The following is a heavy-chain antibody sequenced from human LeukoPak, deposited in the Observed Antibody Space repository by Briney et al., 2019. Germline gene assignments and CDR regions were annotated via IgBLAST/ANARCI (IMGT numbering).Heavy chain of an antibody. J-gene: IGHJ5*02. CDR1: GGSFSGYY. CDR2: INHSGST. CDR3: ARAPRRHYDILTGYRNWFDP. D-gene: IGHD3-9*01. Sequence: SETLSLTCAVSGGSFSGYYWSWIRQPPGKGLEGIGEINHSGSTNYNPSLKSRVTITVDTSKTQFSLKLRSVTAADTAVYYCARAPRRHYDILTGYRNWFDPWGQGTLVTVSS. V-gene: IGHV4-34*01.